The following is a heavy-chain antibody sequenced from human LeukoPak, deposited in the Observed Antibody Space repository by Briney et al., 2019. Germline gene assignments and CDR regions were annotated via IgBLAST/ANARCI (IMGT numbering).Heavy chain of an antibody. CDR1: GCTFSSYA. Sequence: GGSLRLSCAASGCTFSSYAMHWVRQAPGKGLEWVALISYDGSNKYYADSVKGRFTVSRDNSKNTLYLQMNSLRVEDTAVYYCASEYREDHSGSQYFQHWGQGTLVTVSS. J-gene: IGHJ1*01. D-gene: IGHD6-19*01. V-gene: IGHV3-30*04. CDR3: ASEYREDHSGSQYFQH. CDR2: ISYDGSNK.